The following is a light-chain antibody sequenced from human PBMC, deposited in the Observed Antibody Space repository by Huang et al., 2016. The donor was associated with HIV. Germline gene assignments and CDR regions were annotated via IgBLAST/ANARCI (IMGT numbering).Light chain of an antibody. J-gene: IGKJ1*01. CDR3: QQYNNWPPWT. V-gene: IGKV3-15*01. Sequence: ELVMTQSPATLSVSPGERDTLSCRAGQSVSSNLAWYQQKPGQAPRLLIYGASTRATGIPTRLSGSGSGTEFTLTISSLQSEDFAVYYCQQYNNWPPWTFGQGTKVEIK. CDR2: GAS. CDR1: QSVSSN.